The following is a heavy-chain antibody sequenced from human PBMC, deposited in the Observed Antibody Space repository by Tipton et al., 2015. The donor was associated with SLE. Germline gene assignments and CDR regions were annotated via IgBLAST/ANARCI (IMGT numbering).Heavy chain of an antibody. CDR1: GGSISTYY. J-gene: IGHJ4*02. D-gene: IGHD2-21*01. CDR3: ARRRFQSAPDY. Sequence: TLSLTCTVSGGSISTYYWDWIRQPPGKGLEWIGTIYYSGRTDYNPSLKSRVAMSVDTSMNQFSLRLTSVTAADTAVYYCARRRFQSAPDYWGQGTLVSVSS. V-gene: IGHV4-59*12. CDR2: IYYSGRT.